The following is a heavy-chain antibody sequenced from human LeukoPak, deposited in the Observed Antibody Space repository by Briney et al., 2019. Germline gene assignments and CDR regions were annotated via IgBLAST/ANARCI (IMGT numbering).Heavy chain of an antibody. CDR2: FDPEDGET. J-gene: IGHJ4*02. CDR3: ATTHSGSYYLWDY. V-gene: IGHV1-24*01. D-gene: IGHD1-26*01. CDR1: GYTLTELS. Sequence: ASVKVSCKVSGYTLTELSMHWVRQAPGKGLEWMGGFDPEDGETIYAQKFQGRVTMTEDTSTDTAYMELSGLRSEDTAVYYCATTHSGSYYLWDYWGQGTLVTVSS.